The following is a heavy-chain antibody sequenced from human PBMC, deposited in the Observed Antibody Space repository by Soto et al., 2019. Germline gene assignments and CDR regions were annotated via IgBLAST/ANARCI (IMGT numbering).Heavy chain of an antibody. CDR2: INHSGST. CDR3: ARGFVMGDYARLPFDY. D-gene: IGHD4-17*01. J-gene: IGHJ4*02. Sequence: QVQLQQWGAGLLKPSETLSLTCAVYGGSFSGYYWSWIRQPPGKGLEWIGEINHSGSTNYNPSLKSRVTISVDTSKNQFSLKLSSVTAADTAVYYCARGFVMGDYARLPFDYWGQGTLVTVSS. V-gene: IGHV4-34*01. CDR1: GGSFSGYY.